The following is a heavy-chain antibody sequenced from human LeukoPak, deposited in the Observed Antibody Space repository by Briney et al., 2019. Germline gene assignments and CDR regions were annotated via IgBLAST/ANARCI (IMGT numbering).Heavy chain of an antibody. D-gene: IGHD1-1*01. CDR1: GVSITSDY. CDR2: SYYSGST. J-gene: IGHJ3*02. CDR3: ARRSGTLWGSFDI. V-gene: IGHV4-59*01. Sequence: KPSETLSLTCSVSGVSITSDYWSWIRQPPGKGLEWIGYSYYSGSTNYNPSLKSRVTISVVTSKNQFSLRLRSVTAADTAVYYCARRSGTLWGSFDIWGQGTVVTVSS.